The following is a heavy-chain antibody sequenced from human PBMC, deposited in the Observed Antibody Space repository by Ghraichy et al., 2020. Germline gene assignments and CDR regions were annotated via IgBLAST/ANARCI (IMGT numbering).Heavy chain of an antibody. Sequence: GGSLRLSCAASGFTFSNAWMSWVRQAPGKGLEWVGRIKSKTDGGTTDYAAPVKGRFTISRDDSKNTLYLQMNSLKTEDTAVYYCTTDFSSSWYNWFDPWGQGTLVTVSS. CDR2: IKSKTDGGTT. CDR1: GFTFSNAW. D-gene: IGHD6-13*01. V-gene: IGHV3-15*01. CDR3: TTDFSSSWYNWFDP. J-gene: IGHJ5*02.